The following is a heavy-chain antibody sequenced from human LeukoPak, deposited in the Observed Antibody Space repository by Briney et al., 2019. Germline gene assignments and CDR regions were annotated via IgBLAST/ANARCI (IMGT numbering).Heavy chain of an antibody. D-gene: IGHD1-26*01. J-gene: IGHJ4*02. V-gene: IGHV1-24*01. CDR3: ATVSLNSGSYPD. CDR1: GYTLTELS. CDR2: FDPEDGET. Sequence: ASVKVSCKVSGYTLTELSMHWVRQAPGKGLEGMGGFDPEDGETIYAQKFQGRVTMTEDTSTDTAYMELSSLRSEDTAVYYCATVSLNSGSYPDWGQGTLVTVSS.